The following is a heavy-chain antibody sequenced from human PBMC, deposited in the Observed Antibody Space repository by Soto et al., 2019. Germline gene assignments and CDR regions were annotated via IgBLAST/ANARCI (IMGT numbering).Heavy chain of an antibody. CDR1: GFNFDNYG. D-gene: IGHD1-7*01. CDR2: ITYDGSFQ. CDR3: AKDRVGGTFYTPLAF. J-gene: IGHJ4*02. Sequence: QVQLVESGGGVVQHGGSLRLSCQASGFNFDNYGMHWVRQAPGKGLEWVAVITYDGSFQYYADSVKGRFTISRDNSKNTLSLHLNTLKPEDTAVYHCAKDRVGGTFYTPLAFWGQGTLVTVSS. V-gene: IGHV3-30*18.